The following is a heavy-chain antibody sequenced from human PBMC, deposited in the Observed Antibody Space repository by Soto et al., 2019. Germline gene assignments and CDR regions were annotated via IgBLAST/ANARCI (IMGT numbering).Heavy chain of an antibody. V-gene: IGHV3-30-3*01. J-gene: IGHJ5*02. CDR3: ARDRIADLSP. D-gene: IGHD6-13*01. CDR1: GFTFSSYA. CDR2: ISYDGSNK. Sequence: QVQLVESGGGVVQPGRSLRLSCAASGFTFSSYAMHWVRQAPGKGLEWVAVISYDGSNKYYADSVKGRFTISRDNSKNTPYLQMNSLRSVNTAVYYCARDRIADLSPCGQGTRLTVSS.